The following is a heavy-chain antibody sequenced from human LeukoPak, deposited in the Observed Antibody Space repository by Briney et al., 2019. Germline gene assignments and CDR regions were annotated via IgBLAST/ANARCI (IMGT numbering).Heavy chain of an antibody. Sequence: AGGSLRLSCAVSGFSFTNYAMHWVRPVPGGGPEWVAVISNDGSDTSYADSVKGRFTISRDNSKNMLFLQMNSLRVEDTSIYYCARDKFPVVPAAMYYMDVWGQGTTVTVSS. V-gene: IGHV3-30*03. CDR1: GFSFTNYA. J-gene: IGHJ6*03. CDR3: ARDKFPVVPAAMYYMDV. D-gene: IGHD2-2*01. CDR2: ISNDGSDT.